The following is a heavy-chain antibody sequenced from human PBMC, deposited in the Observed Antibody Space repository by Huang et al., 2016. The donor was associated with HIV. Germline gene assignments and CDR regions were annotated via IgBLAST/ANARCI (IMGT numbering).Heavy chain of an antibody. D-gene: IGHD3-3*01. J-gene: IGHJ4*02. V-gene: IGHV4-59*11. Sequence: QVQLQESGPGLVKPSETLSLPCTVSGGSISTHYWSWIRQPPGKGLEWIGSIDYSGSTNYSPSLKCRCTILLATSKNPFSLRVNSVTAADSAMYYCARDHHDFWRGYRRMYFFDHWGQGTLVTVSS. CDR2: IDYSGST. CDR3: ARDHHDFWRGYRRMYFFDH. CDR1: GGSISTHY.